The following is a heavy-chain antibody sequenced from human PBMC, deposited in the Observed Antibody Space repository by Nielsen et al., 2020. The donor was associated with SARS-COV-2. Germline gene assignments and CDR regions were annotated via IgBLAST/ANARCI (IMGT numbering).Heavy chain of an antibody. CDR2: INHSGSA. V-gene: IGHV4-34*01. J-gene: IGHJ4*02. Sequence: ESLKISCAASGFTFSNFAMSWVRQAPGKGLEWIGEINHSGSAKYLNSRVTISVDTSKNQFSLKLSSVTAADTAVYYCARDWAVEGQQLDDYWGQGTLVTVSS. CDR3: ARDWAVEGQQLDDY. D-gene: IGHD6-13*01. CDR1: GFTFSNFA.